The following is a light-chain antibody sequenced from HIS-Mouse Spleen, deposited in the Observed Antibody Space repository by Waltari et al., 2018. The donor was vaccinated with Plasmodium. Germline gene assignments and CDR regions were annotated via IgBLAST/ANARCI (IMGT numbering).Light chain of an antibody. Sequence: DIQMTQSPSSLSASVGDRVTITCRASQSISSYLNWYQQKPGKAPKLLIYAASSLQSGVPPRFSGSGSGTDFTLTISSLQPEYFATYYCQQSYSTWTFSQGTKVEIK. CDR3: QQSYSTWT. J-gene: IGKJ1*01. V-gene: IGKV1-39*01. CDR2: AAS. CDR1: QSISSY.